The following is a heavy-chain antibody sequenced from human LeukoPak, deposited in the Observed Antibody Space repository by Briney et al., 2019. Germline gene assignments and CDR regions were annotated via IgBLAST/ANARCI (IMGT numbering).Heavy chain of an antibody. CDR1: GFTFSSYG. CDR2: IWYDGSNK. CDR3: ARDHPMPESRLVGGLLDY. J-gene: IGHJ4*02. D-gene: IGHD1-26*01. Sequence: GGSLRLSCAASGFTFSSYGMHWVRQAPGKGLEWVAVIWYDGSNKYYADSVKGRFTISRDNSKNTLYLQMNSLRAEDTAVYYCARDHPMPESRLVGGLLDYWGQGPLVTVSS. V-gene: IGHV3-33*01.